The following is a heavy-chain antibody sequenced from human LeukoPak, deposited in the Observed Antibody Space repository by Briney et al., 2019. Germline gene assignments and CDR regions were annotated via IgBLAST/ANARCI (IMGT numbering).Heavy chain of an antibody. J-gene: IGHJ6*03. D-gene: IGHD6-6*01. Sequence: SETLSLTCTVSGGSISSSSYYWGWIRQPPGKGLEWIGSIYYSGSTYYNPSLKSRVTISVDTSKNQFSLKLSSVTAADTAVYYCARIRRSSSSDYYYYYYMDAWGKGTTVTVSS. V-gene: IGHV4-39*07. CDR2: IYYSGST. CDR1: GGSISSSSYY. CDR3: ARIRRSSSSDYYYYYYMDA.